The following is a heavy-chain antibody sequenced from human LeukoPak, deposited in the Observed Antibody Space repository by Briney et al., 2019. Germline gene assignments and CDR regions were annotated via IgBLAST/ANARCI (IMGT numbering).Heavy chain of an antibody. J-gene: IGHJ6*03. CDR3: ARGGSGTILVEDYYMDV. D-gene: IGHD1-26*01. CDR2: IIPIFGTA. CDR1: GGTFSSYA. Sequence: SVKVSCKASGGTFSSYAISWVRQAPGQGLEWMGGIIPIFGTANYAQKFQGRVTITADESTSTAYMELSSLRSEDTAVYYCARGGSGTILVEDYYMDVWGKGTTVTVSS. V-gene: IGHV1-69*01.